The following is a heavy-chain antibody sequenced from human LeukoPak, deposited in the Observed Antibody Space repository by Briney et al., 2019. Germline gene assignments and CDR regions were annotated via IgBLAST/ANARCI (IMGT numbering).Heavy chain of an antibody. D-gene: IGHD6-19*01. CDR3: ARSPLVYSSGWYGNYFDY. J-gene: IGHJ4*02. Sequence: PSESLSLTCAVSGGSISSGGYSWSWIRQPPGKGLEWIGYIYHSGSTYYNPSLKSRVTISVDRSKNQFSLKLSSVIAADTAVYYCARSPLVYSSGWYGNYFDYWGQGTLVTVSS. CDR1: GGSISSGGYS. V-gene: IGHV4-30-2*01. CDR2: IYHSGST.